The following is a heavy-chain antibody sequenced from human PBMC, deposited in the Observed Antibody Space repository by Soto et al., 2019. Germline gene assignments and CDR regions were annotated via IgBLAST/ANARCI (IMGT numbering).Heavy chain of an antibody. J-gene: IGHJ5*02. CDR2: IYYSGST. CDR3: ARDNPQVYCSGGSCYVNWFDP. D-gene: IGHD2-15*01. Sequence: SETLSLTCTVSGGSISSGGYYWSWIRQHPGKGLEWIGYIYYSGSTYYNPSLKSRVTISVDTSKNQFSLKLSSVTAADTAVYYCARDNPQVYCSGGSCYVNWFDPWGQGTLVTVSS. CDR1: GGSISSGGYY. V-gene: IGHV4-31*03.